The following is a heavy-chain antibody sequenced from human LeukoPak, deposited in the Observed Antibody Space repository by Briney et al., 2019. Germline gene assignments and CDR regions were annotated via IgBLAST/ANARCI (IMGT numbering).Heavy chain of an antibody. CDR3: ARDLLLWFGELSGDSDY. V-gene: IGHV3-33*08. CDR2: IWYDGSHK. Sequence: PGGSLRLSCEASGFTLSYYGMHWVRQAPGKGLEWVADIWYDGSHKYYADSVKGRFTISRDNSKNTLHLQMNSLRAEDTAVYYCARDLLLWFGELSGDSDYWGQGTLVTVSS. D-gene: IGHD3-10*01. J-gene: IGHJ4*02. CDR1: GFTLSYYG.